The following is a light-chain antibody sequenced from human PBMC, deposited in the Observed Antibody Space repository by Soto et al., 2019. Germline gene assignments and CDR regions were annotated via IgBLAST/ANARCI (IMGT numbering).Light chain of an antibody. J-gene: IGKJ1*01. CDR1: QSVGHMF. V-gene: IGKV3-20*01. CDR2: DAY. Sequence: EIVLTQSPDTLSLSPGDRATLSCRASQSVGHMFLAWFQQKPGQAPRLLIFDAYRRATGIPDRFSGSGSGTNFALTISRLQPDDVATYYCLQYSSHSWTFGQGTKVDIK. CDR3: LQYSSHSWT.